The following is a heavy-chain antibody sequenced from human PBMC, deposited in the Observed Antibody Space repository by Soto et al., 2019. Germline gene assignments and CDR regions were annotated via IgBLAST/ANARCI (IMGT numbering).Heavy chain of an antibody. CDR1: GGTFSSYA. D-gene: IGHD3-22*01. CDR2: IIPIFGTA. Sequence: GASVKVSCKASGGTFSSYAISWVRQAPGQGLEWMGGIIPIFGTANYAQKFQGRVTITADESTSTAYMELSSLRSEDTAVYYCAREGRYYDSSGYYYEAFDIWGQGTMVTVS. CDR3: AREGRYYDSSGYYYEAFDI. J-gene: IGHJ3*02. V-gene: IGHV1-69*13.